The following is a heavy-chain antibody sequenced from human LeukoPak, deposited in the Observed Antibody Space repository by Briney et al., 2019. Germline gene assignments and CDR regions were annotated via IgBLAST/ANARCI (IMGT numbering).Heavy chain of an antibody. CDR3: ARGRSIRVAGIRSGDRTTENWFDP. V-gene: IGHV4-34*01. CDR1: GGSFSGYY. J-gene: IGHJ5*02. Sequence: PSETLSLTCAVYGGSFSGYYWSWIRQPPGKGLEWIGEINHSGSTNYNPSLKSRVTISVDTSKNQFSLKLSSVTAADTAVYYCARGRSIRVAGIRSGDRTTENWFDPWGQGTLVTVSS. D-gene: IGHD6-19*01. CDR2: INHSGST.